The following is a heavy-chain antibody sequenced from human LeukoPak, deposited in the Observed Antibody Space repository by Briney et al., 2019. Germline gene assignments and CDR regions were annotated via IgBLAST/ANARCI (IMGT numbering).Heavy chain of an antibody. CDR1: GFTFSSYG. V-gene: IGHV3-30*18. CDR3: AKVRLGYYGSGSYYTSDYYYYYVMDV. Sequence: AGSLRLSCAASGFTFSSYGMHWVRQAPGKGLEWVAVISYDGSNKYYADSVKGRFTISRDNTKNTLYLQMNSLRAEDTAVYYCAKVRLGYYGSGSYYTSDYYYYYVMDVWGQGTTVTVSS. D-gene: IGHD3-10*01. J-gene: IGHJ6*02. CDR2: ISYDGSNK.